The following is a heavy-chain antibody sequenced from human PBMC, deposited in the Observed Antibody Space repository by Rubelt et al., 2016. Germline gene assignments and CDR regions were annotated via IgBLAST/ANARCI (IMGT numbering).Heavy chain of an antibody. Sequence: QVQLQQWGAGLLKPSETLSLTCAVYGGSFSGYYWSWIRQPPGKGLEWIGELNHSGSTNYNPSLKSRVTISVDTSKNQFSLKVRSVTAADTAVYYCARVGLWFGAFDIWGQGTMVTVSS. CDR1: GGSFSGYY. CDR3: ARVGLWFGAFDI. D-gene: IGHD3-10*01. CDR2: LNHSGST. V-gene: IGHV4-34*01. J-gene: IGHJ3*02.